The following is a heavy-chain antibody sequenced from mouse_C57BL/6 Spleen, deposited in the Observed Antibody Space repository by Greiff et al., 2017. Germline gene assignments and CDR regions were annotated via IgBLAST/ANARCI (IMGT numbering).Heavy chain of an antibody. CDR3: ARPPHYDGSSYGYFDV. Sequence: VQLQESGAELVKPGASVKISCKASGYAFSSYWMNWVKQRPGKGLEWIGQIYPGDGDTNYNGKFKGKATLTADKSSSTAYMQLSSLTSEDSAVYFYARPPHYDGSSYGYFDVWGTGTTVTVSS. D-gene: IGHD1-1*01. V-gene: IGHV1-80*01. J-gene: IGHJ1*03. CDR1: GYAFSSYW. CDR2: IYPGDGDT.